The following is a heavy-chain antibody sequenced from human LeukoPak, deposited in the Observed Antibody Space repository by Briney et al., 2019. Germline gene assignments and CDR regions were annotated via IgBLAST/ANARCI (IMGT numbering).Heavy chain of an antibody. Sequence: SETLSLTCTVSGGSINNYYWSWIRQPPGKGLEWIGYIYTSGSTNYNPSLKSRVTISVDTSKNQFSLKLSSVTAADTAVYYCASSRRLNWFDPWGQGTLVTVSS. CDR1: GGSINNYY. CDR3: ASSRRLNWFDP. CDR2: IYTSGST. J-gene: IGHJ5*02. V-gene: IGHV4-4*09.